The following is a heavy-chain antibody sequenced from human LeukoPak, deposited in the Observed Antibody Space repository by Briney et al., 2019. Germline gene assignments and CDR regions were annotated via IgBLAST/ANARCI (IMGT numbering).Heavy chain of an antibody. CDR2: IIPIFGTA. Sequence: ASVKVSCKXSGGTFSSYAISWVRQAPGQGLEWMGGIIPIFGTANYPHKFHGRVTITADESTSTAYMELSSLRSEDTAVYYCAIGDWRDRYCSSTRCYHFDYWGQGTLVTVSS. CDR3: AIGDWRDRYCSSTRCYHFDY. J-gene: IGHJ4*02. D-gene: IGHD2-2*01. CDR1: GGTFSSYA. V-gene: IGHV1-69*13.